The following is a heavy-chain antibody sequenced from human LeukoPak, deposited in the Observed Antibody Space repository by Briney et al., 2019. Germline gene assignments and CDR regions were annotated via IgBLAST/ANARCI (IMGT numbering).Heavy chain of an antibody. V-gene: IGHV4-39*01. Sequence: WIGSIYYSGSTYYNPSLKSRVTISVDTSKNQFSLKLSSVSAADTAVYYCARTPRSYRNMDVWGQGTTVTVSS. J-gene: IGHJ6*02. D-gene: IGHD3-16*01. CDR2: IYYSGST. CDR3: ARTPRSYRNMDV.